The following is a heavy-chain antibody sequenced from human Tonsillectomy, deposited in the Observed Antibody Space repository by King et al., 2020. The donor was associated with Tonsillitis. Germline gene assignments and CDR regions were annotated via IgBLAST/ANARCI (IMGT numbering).Heavy chain of an antibody. CDR1: GFIFSTYS. V-gene: IGHV3-48*01. D-gene: IGHD4-23*01. J-gene: IGHJ4*02. Sequence: VQLVESGGGLVQPGGSLRLSCAASGFIFSTYSMNWVRQAPGKGLEWVSYIDSSSTTTYYADSVKGRFTISRDNAKNSLYLQMNRLRLEDTVVYYCARDNYMGATVLTSFEYWGQGTLVTVSS. CDR2: IDSSSTTT. CDR3: ARDNYMGATVLTSFEY.